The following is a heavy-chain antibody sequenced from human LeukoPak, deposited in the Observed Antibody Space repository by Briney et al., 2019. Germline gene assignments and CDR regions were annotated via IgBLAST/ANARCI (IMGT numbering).Heavy chain of an antibody. CDR1: GGSFSGYY. D-gene: IGHD5-18*01. J-gene: IGHJ4*02. V-gene: IGHV4-34*01. CDR3: ARHLGYSYGYSY. CDR2: INHSGST. Sequence: SETLSLTCAVYGGSFSGYYWSWIRQPPGKGLEWIGEINHSGSTNYNPSLKSRVTISVDTSKNQFSLKLSSVTAADTAVYYCARHLGYSYGYSYWGQGTLVTVSS.